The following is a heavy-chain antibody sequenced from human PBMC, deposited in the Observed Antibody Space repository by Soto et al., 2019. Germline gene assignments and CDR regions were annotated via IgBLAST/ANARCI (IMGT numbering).Heavy chain of an antibody. Sequence: GESLKISCKGSGYSFTSYWIGWVRQMPGKGLEWMGIIYTGDSDTRYSPSFQGQVTISADTSISTAYLQWSSLKSSDTALYYCARHTWSSGSPAAFDYWGQGTLVDASS. CDR1: GYSFTSYW. D-gene: IGHD1-26*01. CDR3: ARHTWSSGSPAAFDY. J-gene: IGHJ4*02. CDR2: IYTGDSDT. V-gene: IGHV5-51*01.